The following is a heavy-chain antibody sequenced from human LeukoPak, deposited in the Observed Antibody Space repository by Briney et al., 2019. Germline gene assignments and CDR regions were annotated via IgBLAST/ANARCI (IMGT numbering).Heavy chain of an antibody. Sequence: TSETLSLTCTVSGGSISSGGYYWSWIRQHPGKGLEWIVYIYYSGSTYYNPSLKSRVTISVDTYKNQFSLKLSSVTAADTAVYSCACGDANSPLSGLWGQGTLVTVSS. CDR3: ACGDANSPLSGL. CDR1: GGSISSGGYY. J-gene: IGHJ4*02. D-gene: IGHD3-10*01. V-gene: IGHV4-31*03. CDR2: IYYSGST.